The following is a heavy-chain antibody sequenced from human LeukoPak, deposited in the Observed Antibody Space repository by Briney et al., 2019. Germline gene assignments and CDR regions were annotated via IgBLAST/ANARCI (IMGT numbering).Heavy chain of an antibody. CDR3: ARVSDCSGGSCYYDAFDI. J-gene: IGHJ3*02. D-gene: IGHD2-15*01. CDR2: IIPIFGAA. Sequence: ASVKVSCKASGGTFSSYAISWVRQAPGQGLEWMGGIIPIFGAANYAQKFQGRVTITADKSTSTAYMELSSLRSEDTAVYYCARVSDCSGGSCYYDAFDIWGQGTMVTVSS. V-gene: IGHV1-69*06. CDR1: GGTFSSYA.